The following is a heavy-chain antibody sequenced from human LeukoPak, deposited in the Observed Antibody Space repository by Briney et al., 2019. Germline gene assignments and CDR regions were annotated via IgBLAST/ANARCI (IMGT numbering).Heavy chain of an antibody. CDR1: GFTFTNAW. V-gene: IGHV3-11*04. CDR3: ARVWNSLYYYYMDV. J-gene: IGHJ6*03. CDR2: ISSSGSTI. Sequence: PGGSLRLSCAASGFTFTNAWMSWVRQAPGKGLEWVSYISSSGSTIYYADSVKGRFTISRDNSKNSLYLQMNSLRAEDTAVYYCARVWNSLYYYYMDVWGKGTTVTVSS. D-gene: IGHD1-7*01.